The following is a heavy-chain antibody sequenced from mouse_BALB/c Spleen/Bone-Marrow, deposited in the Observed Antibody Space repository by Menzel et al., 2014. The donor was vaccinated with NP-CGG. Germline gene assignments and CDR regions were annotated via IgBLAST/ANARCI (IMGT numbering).Heavy chain of an antibody. V-gene: IGHV5-6-4*01. J-gene: IGHJ2*01. D-gene: IGHD2-4*01. Sequence: DVMLVESGGGLVKPGGSPKLSCAASGFTFSSYSMSWVRQTPEKRLEWVATISSGGHYTYYPDSVKGRFTISRDNAKNTLYLQMSSLKSEDTAMYYCSKDGGYDYSYYFDYWGQGTTLTVSS. CDR2: ISSGGHYT. CDR3: SKDGGYDYSYYFDY. CDR1: GFTFSSYS.